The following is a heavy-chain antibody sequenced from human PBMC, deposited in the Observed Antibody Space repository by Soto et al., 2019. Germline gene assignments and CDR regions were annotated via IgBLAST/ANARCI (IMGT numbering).Heavy chain of an antibody. V-gene: IGHV1-3*01. CDR3: ARGYCSSTSCQSYFDF. CDR1: GYTFTGYA. J-gene: IGHJ4*02. Sequence: ASVKVSCKASGYTFTGYAIHWVRQAPGQRLEWMGWINGGNGDTKYSQKFQGRVTISRDTSASTAYMELTSLGSEDTAVYHCARGYCSSTSCQSYFDFWGQGTMVTVYS. D-gene: IGHD2-2*01. CDR2: INGGNGDT.